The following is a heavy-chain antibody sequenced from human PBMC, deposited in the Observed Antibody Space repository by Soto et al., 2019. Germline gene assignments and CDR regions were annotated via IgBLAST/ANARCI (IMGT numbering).Heavy chain of an antibody. CDR1: GYTFTSYY. D-gene: IGHD3-9*01. V-gene: IGHV1-46*01. J-gene: IGHJ4*02. CDR2: INPSGGST. CDR3: ARVYDDILTGDPYFDY. Sequence: VASVKVSCKASGYTFTSYYMHWVRQAPGQGLEWMGIINPSGGSTSYAQKFQGRVTMTRDTSTSTVYMELSSLRSEDTAVYYCARVYDDILTGDPYFDYWGQGTWSPSPQ.